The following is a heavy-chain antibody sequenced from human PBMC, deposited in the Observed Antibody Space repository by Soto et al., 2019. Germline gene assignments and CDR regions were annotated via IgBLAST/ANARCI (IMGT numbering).Heavy chain of an antibody. V-gene: IGHV3-21*01. J-gene: IGHJ4*02. CDR3: ARDYYDSSGYPRYYFDY. Sequence: GGSLRLSCAASGFTFSSYSMNWVRQAPGKGLEWVSSISSSSSYIYYADSVKGRFTISRDNAKNSLYLQMNSLRAEDAAVYYCARDYYDSSGYPRYYFDYWGQGTLVTVSS. CDR1: GFTFSSYS. D-gene: IGHD3-22*01. CDR2: ISSSSSYI.